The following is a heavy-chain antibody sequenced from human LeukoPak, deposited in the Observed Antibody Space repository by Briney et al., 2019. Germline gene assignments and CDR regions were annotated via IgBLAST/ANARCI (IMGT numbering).Heavy chain of an antibody. CDR2: INSDGSST. Sequence: SGGSLRLSCAASGFTFSSYWMHWVRQAPGKGLVWVSRINSDGSSTNYADSVKGRFTVSRDNAKNSLYLQMNSLRAEDTAVYYCARENFYDSSGYDAFDIWGQGTMVTVSS. V-gene: IGHV3-74*01. J-gene: IGHJ3*02. CDR1: GFTFSSYW. D-gene: IGHD3-22*01. CDR3: ARENFYDSSGYDAFDI.